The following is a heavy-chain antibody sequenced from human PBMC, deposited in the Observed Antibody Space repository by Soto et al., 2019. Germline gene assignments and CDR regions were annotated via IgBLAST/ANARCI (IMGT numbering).Heavy chain of an antibody. CDR1: GWSLTSYW. J-gene: IGHJ6*02. V-gene: IGHV5-51*01. Sequence: KDSCGGAGWSLTSYWIGRERQMPGKGPEWMGIIYPGNSNTRYSPSFQGQVTISADKSISTAYLQWSSLKASDTAMYYCARRRIAASGWDVWGQGTTVTVSS. CDR3: ARRRIAASGWDV. D-gene: IGHD6-13*01. CDR2: IYPGNSNT.